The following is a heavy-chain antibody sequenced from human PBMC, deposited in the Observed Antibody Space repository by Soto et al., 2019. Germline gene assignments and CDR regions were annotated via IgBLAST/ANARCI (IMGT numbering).Heavy chain of an antibody. Sequence: PGGSLRLSCAASGFTVSSNYMSWFRQAPGKGLEWVSVIYSGGSTYYADSVKGRFTISRDNSKNTLYLQMNSLRAEDTAVYYCARDGFEYSSGWFDYWGQGTLVTVS. CDR2: IYSGGST. CDR1: GFTVSSNY. V-gene: IGHV3-53*01. CDR3: ARDGFEYSSGWFDY. D-gene: IGHD6-19*01. J-gene: IGHJ5*01.